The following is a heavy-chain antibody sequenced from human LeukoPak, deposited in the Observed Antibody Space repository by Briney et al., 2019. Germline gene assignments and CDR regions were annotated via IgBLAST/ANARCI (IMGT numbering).Heavy chain of an antibody. V-gene: IGHV4-38-2*02. D-gene: IGHD2-21*02. CDR1: GYSISSGYY. J-gene: IGHJ4*02. Sequence: SETLSLTCTVSGYSISSGYYWGWIRQPPGKGLEWIGSIYHSGSTYYNPSLKSRVTISVDTSKNQFSLKLSSVTAADTAMYYCARSCGGDCYAYDYWGQGTLVTVSS. CDR3: ARSCGGDCYAYDY. CDR2: IYHSGST.